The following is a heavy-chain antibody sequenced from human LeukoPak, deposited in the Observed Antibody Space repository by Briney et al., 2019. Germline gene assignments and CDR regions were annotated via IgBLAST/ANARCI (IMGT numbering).Heavy chain of an antibody. CDR2: IYPGDSDT. J-gene: IGHJ3*02. CDR3: ARLNKLIYDAFDI. V-gene: IGHV5-51*01. D-gene: IGHD3/OR15-3a*01. Sequence: GESLKISCKGSGYSFTNYWISWVRQMPGKGLEWMGSIYPGDSDTRYSPSFQGQVTISVDKSFNAAYLQWSSLKASDTAMYYCARLNKLIYDAFDIWGQGTVVTVSS. CDR1: GYSFTNYW.